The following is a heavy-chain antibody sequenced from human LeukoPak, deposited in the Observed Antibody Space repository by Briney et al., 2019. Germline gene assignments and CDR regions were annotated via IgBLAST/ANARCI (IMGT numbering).Heavy chain of an antibody. CDR3: AKDYRDIAVVPDSSLDF. CDR1: GFTFSHYG. CDR2: ISGSGGST. Sequence: GGSLRLSCAASGFTFSHYGMNWVRQTPGKGLEWVSAISGSGGSTYYADSVKGRFTISRDNSKNTLYLQMNSLRAEDTAVYYCAKDYRDIAVVPDSSLDFGGQGTRITVTS. D-gene: IGHD2-2*01. V-gene: IGHV3-23*01. J-gene: IGHJ4*02.